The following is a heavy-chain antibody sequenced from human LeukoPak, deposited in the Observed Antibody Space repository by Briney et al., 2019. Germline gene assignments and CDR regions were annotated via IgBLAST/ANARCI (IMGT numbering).Heavy chain of an antibody. Sequence: SGGSLRLSCAASGFTFSSYAMSWVRQAPGKGLEWVSAISGSGGSTYYADSVKGRFTISRDNSKNTLYLQMNSLRAEETAVYYCAKDPAVPAAPDYWGQGTLVTVSS. CDR1: GFTFSSYA. V-gene: IGHV3-23*01. CDR3: AKDPAVPAAPDY. CDR2: ISGSGGST. J-gene: IGHJ4*02. D-gene: IGHD2-2*01.